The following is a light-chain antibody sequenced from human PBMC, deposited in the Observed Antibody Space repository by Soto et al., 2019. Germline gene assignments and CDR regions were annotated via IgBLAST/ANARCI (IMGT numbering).Light chain of an antibody. V-gene: IGKV4-1*01. CDR2: WAS. J-gene: IGKJ2*01. CDR3: QQYESTPPT. Sequence: DIVMTQSPDSLAVYLGERATINCKSSQSVLYSSNNKNYLAWYQQRPGQPPKLLIYWASTRESGVPDRFSGSGSGTDFTLTITSLQAEDVAVYYCQQYESTPPTFGQGTKLEI. CDR1: QSVLYSSNNKNY.